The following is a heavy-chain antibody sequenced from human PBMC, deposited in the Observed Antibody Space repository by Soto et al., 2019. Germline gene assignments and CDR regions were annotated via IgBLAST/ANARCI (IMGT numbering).Heavy chain of an antibody. CDR1: GGSISSGGYS. V-gene: IGHV4-30-2*01. D-gene: IGHD3-3*01. CDR3: ARARYDFWSGYYATNWFDP. J-gene: IGHJ5*02. Sequence: PSETLSLTCAVSGGSISSGGYSWSCIRQPPGKGLEWIGYIYHSGSTYYNPSLKSRVTISVDRSKNQFSLKLSSVTAADTAVYYCARARYDFWSGYYATNWFDPWGQGTLVTVSS. CDR2: IYHSGST.